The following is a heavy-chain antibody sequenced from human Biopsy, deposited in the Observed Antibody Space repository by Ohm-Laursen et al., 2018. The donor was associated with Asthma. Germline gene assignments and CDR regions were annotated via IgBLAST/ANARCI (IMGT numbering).Heavy chain of an antibody. J-gene: IGHJ3*02. CDR1: GYTFSSYQ. Sequence: SSVKVSCKTSGYTFSSYQMHWVRQAPGQGLEWLGMIKHISEYAQKFRGRVTMTRDTSTSTVYTELSSLRSEDTAVYYCARSLIVADGSDAFDIWGQGTMVTVSS. CDR2: IKHISE. CDR3: ARSLIVADGSDAFDI. D-gene: IGHD3-22*01. V-gene: IGHV1-46*01.